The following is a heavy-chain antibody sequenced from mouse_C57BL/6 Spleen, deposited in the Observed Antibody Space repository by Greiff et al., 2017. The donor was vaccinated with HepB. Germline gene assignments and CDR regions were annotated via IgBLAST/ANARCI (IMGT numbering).Heavy chain of an antibody. Sequence: EVKLVESGGGLVKPGGSLKLSCAASGFTFSSYAMSWVRQTPEKRLEWVATISDGGSYTYYPDNVKGRFTISRDKAKNNLYLQMSHLKSEDTAMYYCARDYYGSSYFDYWGQGTTLTVSS. J-gene: IGHJ2*01. CDR1: GFTFSSYA. D-gene: IGHD1-1*01. CDR3: ARDYYGSSYFDY. CDR2: ISDGGSYT. V-gene: IGHV5-4*01.